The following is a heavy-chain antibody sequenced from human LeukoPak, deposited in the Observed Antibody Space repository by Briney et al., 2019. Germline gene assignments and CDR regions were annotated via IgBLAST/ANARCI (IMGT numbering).Heavy chain of an antibody. J-gene: IGHJ4*02. V-gene: IGHV4-4*02. CDR3: SRESGAFCPFGY. CDR1: GGSVRSSNW. Sequence: SETLSLTCTVSGGSVRSSNWWSWVRQPPGQGLEWVGEISLTGRTNYNPSLNGRVTMSLDESSNQLSLNLTSVTAADTAIYYCSRESGAFCPFGYWGQGTLVIVPS. D-gene: IGHD1-26*01. CDR2: ISLTGRT.